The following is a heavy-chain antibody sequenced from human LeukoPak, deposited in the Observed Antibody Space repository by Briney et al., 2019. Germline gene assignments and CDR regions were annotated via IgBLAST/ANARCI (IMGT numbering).Heavy chain of an antibody. CDR2: INPSGGST. J-gene: IGHJ4*02. V-gene: IGHV1-46*01. Sequence: ASVEVSCKASGYTFTSYYMHWVRQAPGQGLEWMGIINPSGGSTSYAQKFQGRVTMTRDTSTSTVYMELSSLRSEDTAVYYCARAGEGIAARHRGPKYWGQGTLVTVSS. CDR1: GYTFTSYY. CDR3: ARAGEGIAARHRGPKY. D-gene: IGHD6-6*01.